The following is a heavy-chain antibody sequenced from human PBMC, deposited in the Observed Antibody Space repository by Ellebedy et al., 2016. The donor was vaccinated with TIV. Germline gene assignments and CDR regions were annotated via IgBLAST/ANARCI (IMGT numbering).Heavy chain of an antibody. CDR2: ISSSRSYI. V-gene: IGHV3-21*01. CDR3: ARGASSSSDPVDYYYYYGMDV. J-gene: IGHJ6*02. Sequence: GESLKISCAASGFTFLSYSISWVRHAPGKGLEWVSSISSSRSYIYYADSVKGRFTITRDNAKSSLYLQMNSLRAEDTAVYYCARGASSSSDPVDYYYYYGMDVWGQGTTVTVSS. D-gene: IGHD6-6*01. CDR1: GFTFLSYS.